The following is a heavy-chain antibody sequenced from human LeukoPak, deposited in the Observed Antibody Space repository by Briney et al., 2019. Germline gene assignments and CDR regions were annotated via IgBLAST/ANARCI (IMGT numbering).Heavy chain of an antibody. CDR3: ARDWVTDTAAIDY. Sequence: GGSLRLSCAASGFTFSSYAMSWVRQAPGKGLEWVAAIRGRGDKTYHADSVKGRFTISRDNSKNTLFLQMNSLRAEDTAVNYCARDWVTDTAAIDYWGQGTLVSVSS. V-gene: IGHV3-23*01. D-gene: IGHD2-2*01. J-gene: IGHJ4*02. CDR1: GFTFSSYA. CDR2: IRGRGDKT.